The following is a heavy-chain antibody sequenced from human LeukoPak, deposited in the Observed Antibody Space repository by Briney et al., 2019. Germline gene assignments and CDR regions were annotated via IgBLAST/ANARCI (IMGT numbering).Heavy chain of an antibody. V-gene: IGHV3-23*01. Sequence: ETLSLTCAVYGGSFSGYYWSWLRQPPGKGLEWVSAISGSGGSTYYADSVKGRFTISRDNSKNTLYLQMNSLRAEDTAVYYCAKEEVGYYYDSSGYPTYYFDYWGQGTLVTVSS. D-gene: IGHD3-22*01. CDR2: ISGSGGST. CDR3: AKEEVGYYYDSSGYPTYYFDY. CDR1: GGSFSGYY. J-gene: IGHJ4*02.